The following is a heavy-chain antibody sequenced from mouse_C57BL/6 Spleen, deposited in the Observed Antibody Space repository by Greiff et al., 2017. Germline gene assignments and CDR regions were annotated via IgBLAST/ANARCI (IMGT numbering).Heavy chain of an antibody. CDR2: ISSGSSTI. Sequence: EVQLVESGGGLVKPGGSLKLSCAASGFTFSDYGMHWVRQAPEKGLEWVAYISSGSSTIYYADTVKGRFTISRDNAKNTLFLQMTSLRSEDTAMYYCARASGSPSDYDMDYWGQGASVTVSS. D-gene: IGHD1-1*01. CDR1: GFTFSDYG. CDR3: ARASGSPSDYDMDY. J-gene: IGHJ4*01. V-gene: IGHV5-17*01.